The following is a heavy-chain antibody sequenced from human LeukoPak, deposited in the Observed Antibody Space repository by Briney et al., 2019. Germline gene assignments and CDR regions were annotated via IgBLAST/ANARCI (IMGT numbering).Heavy chain of an antibody. V-gene: IGHV4-59*08. J-gene: IGHJ3*02. Sequence: PSETLSLTCTVSGGSISSYYWSWIRQPPGKGLEWIGYIYYSGSTNYNPSLKSRVTISVDTSKNQFSLKLSSVTAADTAVYYCARHWRGYCSGGSCYSGAFDIWGQGTMVTVSS. D-gene: IGHD2-15*01. CDR1: GGSISSYY. CDR3: ARHWRGYCSGGSCYSGAFDI. CDR2: IYYSGST.